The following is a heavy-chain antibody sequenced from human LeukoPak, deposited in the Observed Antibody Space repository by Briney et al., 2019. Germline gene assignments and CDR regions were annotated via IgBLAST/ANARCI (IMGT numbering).Heavy chain of an antibody. Sequence: PGRALRLSCAASGFTFSSYGMHWVRQAPGKGLEWVAVILYDGSNKYYADSAKSRLTITRGNSKNTLYLQITSLRAEDTAVYYCARDYLDWYFDLWGRGNLVTVSS. J-gene: IGHJ2*01. V-gene: IGHV3-33*01. CDR3: ARDYLDWYFDL. CDR2: ILYDGSNK. CDR1: GFTFSSYG.